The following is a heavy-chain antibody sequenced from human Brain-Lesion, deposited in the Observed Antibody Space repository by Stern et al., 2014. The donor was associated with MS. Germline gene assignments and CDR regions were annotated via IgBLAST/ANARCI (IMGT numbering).Heavy chain of an antibody. Sequence: VQLVQSGAEVKKPGASVKVSCKVSGYTLTELSMHWVRQAPRKGLEWMGGFDPEDGETIYAQKFQGRVTMTGDTSTGTAYMELSSLRSEDTAVYYCATLSPGAGGNYYRHFDYWGQGTLVTVSS. V-gene: IGHV1-24*01. D-gene: IGHD1-26*01. J-gene: IGHJ4*02. CDR1: GYTLTELS. CDR3: ATLSPGAGGNYYRHFDY. CDR2: FDPEDGET.